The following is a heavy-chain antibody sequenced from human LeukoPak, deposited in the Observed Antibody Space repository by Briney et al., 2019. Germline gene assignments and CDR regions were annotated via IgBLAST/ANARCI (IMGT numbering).Heavy chain of an antibody. J-gene: IGHJ4*02. CDR3: ARSYYSSSCPDY. CDR2: ISRASSTI. V-gene: IGHV3-48*01. D-gene: IGHD6-13*01. Sequence: PGGSLRLSCAASGFTFSNYSMNWVRQAPGKGLEWVSYISRASSTIYYADSVKGRFTISRDNAKSSLYLQMNSLRAEDTAVYYCARSYYSSSCPDYWGQGTLVTVSS. CDR1: GFTFSNYS.